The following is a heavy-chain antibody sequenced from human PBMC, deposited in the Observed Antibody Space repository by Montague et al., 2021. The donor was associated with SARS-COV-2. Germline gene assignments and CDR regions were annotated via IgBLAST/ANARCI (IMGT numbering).Heavy chain of an antibody. CDR1: GGSVSSGSYY. J-gene: IGHJ6*02. D-gene: IGHD3-22*01. V-gene: IGHV4-61*02. CDR3: ARERSADYYDGSGYHSYKYGMDV. Sequence: TLSLTCTVSGGSVSSGSYYWSWIRQPAGKGLEWIRRIYTSGSSNYNPSLKSRVTISVDTSKNQFSLKVSSVTAADTAVYYCARERSADYYDGSGYHSYKYGMDVWGQGTTVTVSS. CDR2: IYTSGSS.